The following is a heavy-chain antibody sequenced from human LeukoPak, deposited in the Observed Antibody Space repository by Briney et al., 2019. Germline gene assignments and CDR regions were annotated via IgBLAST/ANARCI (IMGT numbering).Heavy chain of an antibody. V-gene: IGHV5-51*01. J-gene: IGHJ4*02. CDR1: GYSFTSYW. D-gene: IGHD4-17*01. Sequence: GESLKISCKGSGYSFTSYWIGWVRQMPGKGLEWVGIIYPDDSDTIYSPSFQDQVNIPAEKSNSPTYLQWNSLKASDTAMYYCARHYPGGDYFIDYWGQGTMVTVSS. CDR3: ARHYPGGDYFIDY. CDR2: IYPDDSDT.